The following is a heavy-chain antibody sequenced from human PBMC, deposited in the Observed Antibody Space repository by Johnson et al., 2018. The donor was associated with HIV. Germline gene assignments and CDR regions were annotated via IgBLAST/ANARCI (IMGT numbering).Heavy chain of an antibody. D-gene: IGHD5-18*01. V-gene: IGHV3-64*01. CDR2: ISSNGGST. CDR3: ARLPSGYSRDAFDI. J-gene: IGHJ3*02. CDR1: RFTFSSYA. Sequence: VQLVESGGDLVQPGGSLRLSCAASRFTFSSYAMHWVRQAPGKGLEYVSAISSNGGSTYYANSVKGRFTISRDNSKNTLYLQMNSLRPEDTAVYYCARLPSGYSRDAFDIWGQGTMVTVSS.